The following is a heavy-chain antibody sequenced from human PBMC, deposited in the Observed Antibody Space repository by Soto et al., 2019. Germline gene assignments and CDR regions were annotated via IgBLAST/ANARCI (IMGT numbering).Heavy chain of an antibody. V-gene: IGHV4-59*13. J-gene: IGHJ4*02. CDR1: GGSISGYY. CDR2: VYYSGST. D-gene: IGHD5-12*01. CDR3: AKYRRTDAEGYRLDF. Sequence: PSETLSLTCTLSGGSISGYYWSWIRQPPGKGLEWIGYVYYSGSTKYNPSLESRVTISVDMSNNQFSLMPTSVTAADTAVYYCAKYRRTDAEGYRLDFWGQGTLVTV.